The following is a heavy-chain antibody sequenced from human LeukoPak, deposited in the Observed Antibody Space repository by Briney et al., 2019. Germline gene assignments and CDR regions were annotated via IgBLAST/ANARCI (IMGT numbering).Heavy chain of an antibody. Sequence: PGGSLRLSCAASGFTFSSYGMHWVRQAPGKGLEWVAVIWYDGSNKYYADSVKGRFTISRDNSKNTLYLQMNSLRAEDTAVYYCARQLGELSLYPYYFDYWGQGTLVTVSS. V-gene: IGHV3-33*01. J-gene: IGHJ4*02. CDR2: IWYDGSNK. CDR3: ARQLGELSLYPYYFDY. D-gene: IGHD3-16*02. CDR1: GFTFSSYG.